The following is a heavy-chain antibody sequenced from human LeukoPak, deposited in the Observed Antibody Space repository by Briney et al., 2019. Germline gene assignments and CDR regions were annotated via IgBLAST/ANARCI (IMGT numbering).Heavy chain of an antibody. CDR3: ARHHSSSWYYFDY. D-gene: IGHD6-13*01. CDR2: IYPGDSDT. V-gene: IGHV5-51*01. J-gene: IGHJ4*02. Sequence: GESLKISCEGSGYIFTSYWIGWVRQMPGKGLEWMGIIYPGDSDTRYSPSFQGQVTISADKSITTAYLQWSSLKASDTAMYYCARHHSSSWYYFDYWGQGTLVTVSS. CDR1: GYIFTSYW.